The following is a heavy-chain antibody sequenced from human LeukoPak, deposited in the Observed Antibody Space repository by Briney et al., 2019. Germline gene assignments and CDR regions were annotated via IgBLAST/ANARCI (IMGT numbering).Heavy chain of an antibody. Sequence: SQTLSLTCTVSGDSTSSGDHYWSWIRQPPGKGLEWIGYIYYSGSTYYNPSLKSRVSISVDTSKNQFSLKLSSVTATDTAVYYCARHPRCSSSGFSNRFDYGGQGPLVTVSS. CDR3: ARHPRCSSSGFSNRFDY. CDR1: GDSTSSGDHY. J-gene: IGHJ4*02. D-gene: IGHD6-19*01. CDR2: IYYSGST. V-gene: IGHV4-30-4*08.